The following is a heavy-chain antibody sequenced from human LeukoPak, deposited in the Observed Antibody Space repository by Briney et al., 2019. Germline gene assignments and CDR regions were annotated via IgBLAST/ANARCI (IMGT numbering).Heavy chain of an antibody. CDR2: INPNSGGT. CDR1: GYTFTGYY. CDR3: ARVAKREEQLAFDY. J-gene: IGHJ4*02. D-gene: IGHD6-13*01. Sequence: ASVKVSCKASGYTFTGYYMHWVRQAPGQGLEWMGWINPNSGGTNYAQKFQGRVTMTRDTSISTAYKELSRLRSDDTAVYYCARVAKREEQLAFDYWGQGTLVTVSS. V-gene: IGHV1-2*02.